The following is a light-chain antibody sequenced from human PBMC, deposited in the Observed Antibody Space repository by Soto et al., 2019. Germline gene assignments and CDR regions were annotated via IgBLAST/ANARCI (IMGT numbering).Light chain of an antibody. CDR3: QKFNSVPHT. Sequence: DIQLTQSPSSLSASIGDKVTITCRASQGISSYLAWYQQKSGKAPKLLIYAASALQPGVPSRFSGSGSGTDFTLTISSLQPEDVATYYCQKFNSVPHTFGQGTKLEIK. J-gene: IGKJ2*01. V-gene: IGKV1-27*01. CDR2: AAS. CDR1: QGISSY.